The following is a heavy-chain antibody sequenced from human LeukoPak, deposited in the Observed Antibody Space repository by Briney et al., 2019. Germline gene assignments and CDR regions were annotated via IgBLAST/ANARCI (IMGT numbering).Heavy chain of an antibody. V-gene: IGHV3-23*01. J-gene: IGHJ4*02. CDR2: ISDSGSVT. D-gene: IGHD2-2*01. CDR1: GFTFTNNF. Sequence: PGGSLRLPCAASGFTFTNNFMTWVRQAPGKGLEWVSSISDSGSVTYYMDSVRGRFTISRDNSKNTLYLQMNSLRAEDTAVYYCTGPGYGSPISNFDYWGQGTLVIVSS. CDR3: TGPGYGSPISNFDY.